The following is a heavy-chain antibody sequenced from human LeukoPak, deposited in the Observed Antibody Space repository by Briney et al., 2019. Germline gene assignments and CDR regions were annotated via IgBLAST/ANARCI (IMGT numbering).Heavy chain of an antibody. CDR1: GDSVSSNSAA. CDR3: ARDFSSSFDY. J-gene: IGHJ4*02. V-gene: IGHV6-1*01. Sequence: PSQTLSLTCAISGDSVSSNSAAWNWFRQSPSRGLEWLGRTYYRSKWYHDYAVYVQSRITISPHSSMNKFSLQLNSVTPEDTDVYYCARDFSSSFDYWGQGKLVTVSS. D-gene: IGHD6-19*01. CDR2: TYYRSKWYH.